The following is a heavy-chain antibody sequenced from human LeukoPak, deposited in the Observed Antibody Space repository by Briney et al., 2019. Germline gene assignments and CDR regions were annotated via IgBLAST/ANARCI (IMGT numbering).Heavy chain of an antibody. CDR1: GFTFRSFV. D-gene: IGHD3-10*01. V-gene: IGHV3-30*04. CDR2: ISYEDGSNK. CDR3: SKERPEEYYGSGSYFDY. J-gene: IGHJ4*02. Sequence: PGGSLRLSCAASGFTFRSFVMHWVRQAPGKWLEWVAAISYEDGSNKYYADSVKGRFTISRDNSKYTVYLEMNSLRVEDTAMYYCSKERPEEYYGSGSYFDYWGQGTLVTVSS.